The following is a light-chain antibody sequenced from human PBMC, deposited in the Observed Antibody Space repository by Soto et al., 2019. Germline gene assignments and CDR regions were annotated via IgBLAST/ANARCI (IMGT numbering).Light chain of an antibody. CDR3: QQYGSSPPIT. CDR2: GAA. V-gene: IGKV3-20*01. J-gene: IGKJ5*01. Sequence: EIVLTQSPGTLSLSPGERATLSCRASQSVSNSYLAWYQQKPGQAPRLLIYGAATRATGIPDRFSGSGSGTDFIHTISRLEPEDFAVYYCQQYGSSPPITFGQGTRLEIK. CDR1: QSVSNSY.